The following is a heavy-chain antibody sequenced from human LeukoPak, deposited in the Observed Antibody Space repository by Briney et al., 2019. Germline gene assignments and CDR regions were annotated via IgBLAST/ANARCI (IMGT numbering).Heavy chain of an antibody. Sequence: ASVKVSCKASGYTFISYYMHWVREAPGQGLEWMGWINPNNGGTNYAQKFQGRVTMTRDTSINTAYMELSRLRSDDTAVYYCARGNLWSGEEDCWGQGTMVTVSS. CDR1: GYTFISYY. CDR2: INPNNGGT. CDR3: ARGNLWSGEEDC. D-gene: IGHD3-10*01. J-gene: IGHJ4*02. V-gene: IGHV1-2*02.